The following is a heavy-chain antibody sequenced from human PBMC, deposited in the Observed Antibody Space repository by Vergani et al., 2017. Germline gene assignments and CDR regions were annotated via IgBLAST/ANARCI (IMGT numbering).Heavy chain of an antibody. D-gene: IGHD1-14*01. CDR1: GFTFSSYA. J-gene: IGHJ3*02. CDR3: AKSRVYRTDAFDI. V-gene: IGHV3-23*04. CDR2: ISGSGGST. Sequence: VQLVESGGTVVQPGRSLRLSCAASGFTFSSYAMSWVRQAPGKGLEWVSAISGSGGSTYYADSVKGRFTISRDNSKNTLYLQMNSLRAEDTAVYYCAKSRVYRTDAFDIWGQGAMVTVSS.